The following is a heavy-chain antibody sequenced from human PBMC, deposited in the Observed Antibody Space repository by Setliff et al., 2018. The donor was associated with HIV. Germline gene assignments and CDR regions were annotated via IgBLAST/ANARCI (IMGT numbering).Heavy chain of an antibody. J-gene: IGHJ4*02. D-gene: IGHD4-17*01. CDR2: ISYGGIT. CDR3: AREIYGGNSRPFDY. V-gene: IGHV4-34*01. CDR1: GGSFSDYY. Sequence: PSETLSLTCAVYGGSFSDYYWSWIRQPPGKGLEWIGAISYGGITYYNPSLTSRVTISVDTSKNQFSLKLSSVTAADTAVYYCAREIYGGNSRPFDYWGQGTLVTVSS.